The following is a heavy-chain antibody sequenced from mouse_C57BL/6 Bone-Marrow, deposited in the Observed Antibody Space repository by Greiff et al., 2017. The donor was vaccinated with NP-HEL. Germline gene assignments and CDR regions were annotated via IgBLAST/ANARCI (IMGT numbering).Heavy chain of an antibody. CDR2: IYPRSGNT. CDR1: GYTFTSYG. V-gene: IGHV1-81*01. J-gene: IGHJ4*01. CDR3: ARLPIYYDYPYYAMDY. D-gene: IGHD2-4*01. Sequence: VQLQQSGAELARPGASVKLSCKASGYTFTSYGISWVKQRTGQGLEWIGGIYPRSGNTYYNEKFKGKATLTADKSSSTAYMELRSLTSEDSAVYFCARLPIYYDYPYYAMDYWGQGTSVTVSS.